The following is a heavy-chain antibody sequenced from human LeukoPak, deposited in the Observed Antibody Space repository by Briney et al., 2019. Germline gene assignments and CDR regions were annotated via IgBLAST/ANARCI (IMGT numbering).Heavy chain of an antibody. Sequence: ASVKVSCKASGYTFTGYYMHWVRQAPGQGLEWMGWTNPNSGGTNYAQKFQGGVTMTRDTSISTAYMELSRLRSDDTAVYYCASEYSSSWDYYYYMDVWGKGTTVTISS. CDR2: TNPNSGGT. CDR1: GYTFTGYY. J-gene: IGHJ6*03. D-gene: IGHD6-13*01. V-gene: IGHV1-2*02. CDR3: ASEYSSSWDYYYYMDV.